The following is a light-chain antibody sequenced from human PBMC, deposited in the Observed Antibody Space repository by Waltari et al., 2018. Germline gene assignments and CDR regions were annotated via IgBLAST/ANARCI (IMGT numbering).Light chain of an antibody. CDR1: QSLLNSNGNNY. CDR3: MQSRQSVWT. Sequence: DIVVTQSPLSMPVTPGEPAAISCRSSQSLLNSNGNNYLDWYLQKPGQSPQLLIYLGSNRASGVPDRFSGSGSGTDFTLKISRVEAEDVGVYYCMQSRQSVWTFGQGTKMEIK. J-gene: IGKJ1*01. V-gene: IGKV2-28*01. CDR2: LGS.